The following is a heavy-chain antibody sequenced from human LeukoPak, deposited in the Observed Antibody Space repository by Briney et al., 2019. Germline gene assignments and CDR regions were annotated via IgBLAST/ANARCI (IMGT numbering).Heavy chain of an antibody. Sequence: SETLSLTCTVSGGSISSYYWSWIRQPPGKGLEWIGYIYYSGSTNYNPSLKSRVTISVDTSKNQFSLKLSSVTAADTAVYYCARGRWNDPLGDAFDIWGQGTMVTVSS. CDR3: ARGRWNDPLGDAFDI. V-gene: IGHV4-59*01. D-gene: IGHD1-1*01. CDR1: GGSISSYY. CDR2: IYYSGST. J-gene: IGHJ3*02.